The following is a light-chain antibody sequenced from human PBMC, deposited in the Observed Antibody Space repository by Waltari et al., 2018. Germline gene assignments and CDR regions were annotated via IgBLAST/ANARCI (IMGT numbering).Light chain of an antibody. CDR3: QQYYNTPRT. V-gene: IGKV4-1*01. CDR1: QAVLYSSDNKNY. CDR2: WAS. Sequence: DIVMTQSPDSLAVSLGERATINCKSSQAVLYSSDNKNYLAWYQQQPGQPPKLPFYWASTRASGVPDRFSGSGSGTDFTLTISGLQAEDVAVYYCQQYYNTPRTFGQGTRVDIK. J-gene: IGKJ1*01.